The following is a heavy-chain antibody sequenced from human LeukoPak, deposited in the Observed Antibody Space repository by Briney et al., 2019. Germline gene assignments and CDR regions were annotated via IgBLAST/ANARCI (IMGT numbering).Heavy chain of an antibody. CDR1: GGSISSGGYY. CDR2: IYYSGST. Sequence: SETLSLTCTVSGGSISSGGYYWSWIRQPPGKGLEWIGYIYYSGSTNYNPSLKSRVTISVDTSKNQFSLKLSSVTAADTAVYYCASSRDGYNLDYWGQGTLVTVSS. V-gene: IGHV4-61*08. D-gene: IGHD5-24*01. CDR3: ASSRDGYNLDY. J-gene: IGHJ4*02.